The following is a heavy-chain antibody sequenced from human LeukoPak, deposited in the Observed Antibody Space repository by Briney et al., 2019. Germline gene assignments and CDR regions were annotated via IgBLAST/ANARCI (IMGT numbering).Heavy chain of an antibody. V-gene: IGHV3-11*06. CDR2: ISSSSYT. CDR1: GFTFSDYY. J-gene: IGHJ4*02. Sequence: PGGSLRLSCAASGFTFSDYYMSWIRQAPGKGLEWVSYISSSSYTNYADSVKGRFTISRDNAKNSLYLQMNSLRAVDTAVYYCARDPYYGSGNLHDYWGQGTLVTVSS. CDR3: ARDPYYGSGNLHDY. D-gene: IGHD3-10*01.